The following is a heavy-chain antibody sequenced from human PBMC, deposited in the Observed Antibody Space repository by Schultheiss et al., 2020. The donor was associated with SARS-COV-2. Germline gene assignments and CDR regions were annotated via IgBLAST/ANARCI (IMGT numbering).Heavy chain of an antibody. J-gene: IGHJ3*02. Sequence: GGSLRLSCAASGFTVSSNYMSWVRQAPGKGLEWVAVIWYDGSNKYYADSVKGRFTISRDNSKNTLYLQMNSLRAEDTAVYYCARGSSITIFGVVIMPDAFDIWGQGTMVTVSS. V-gene: IGHV3-33*08. CDR1: GFTVSSNY. CDR2: IWYDGSNK. CDR3: ARGSSITIFGVVIMPDAFDI. D-gene: IGHD3-3*01.